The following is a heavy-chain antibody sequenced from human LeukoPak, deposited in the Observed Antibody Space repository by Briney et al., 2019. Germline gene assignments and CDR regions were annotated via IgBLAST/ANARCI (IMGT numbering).Heavy chain of an antibody. J-gene: IGHJ4*02. D-gene: IGHD6-13*01. CDR3: ARGQSAAGTGY. V-gene: IGHV4-59*12. Sequence: PSETLSLTCSVSGGSISGYYWSWIRQPPGKGLEWIGYIHYSGSTHYNPSLKSRVTISVDTSENQFSLKLSSVTAADTAVYYCARGQSAAGTGYWGQGTLVTVSS. CDR2: IHYSGST. CDR1: GGSISGYY.